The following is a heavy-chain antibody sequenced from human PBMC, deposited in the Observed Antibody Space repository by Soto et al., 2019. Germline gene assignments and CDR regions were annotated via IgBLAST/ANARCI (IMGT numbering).Heavy chain of an antibody. CDR3: AHRATLTSVDY. CDR2: IYGNDDK. CDR1: GFSLSTSELV. Sequence: SGLTLVNPTQTLTLTCTFSGFSLSTSELVVGWVRQPPGQALEWLGFIYGNDDKRYSPSLKSRLSITKDTSKNQVVLTMSNMDPVVTATYYCAHRATLTSVDYCGQGTPVTVAS. V-gene: IGHV2-5*01. J-gene: IGHJ4*02. D-gene: IGHD1-1*01.